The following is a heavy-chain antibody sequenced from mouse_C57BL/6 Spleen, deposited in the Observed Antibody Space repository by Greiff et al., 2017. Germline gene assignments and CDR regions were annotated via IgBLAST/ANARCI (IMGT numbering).Heavy chain of an antibody. CDR2: ISSGSSTI. V-gene: IGHV5-17*01. D-gene: IGHD2-4*01. Sequence: EVMLVESGGGLVKPGGSLKLSCAASGFTFSDYGMHWVRQAPEKGLEWVAYISSGSSTIYYADTVKGRLTISRDNAKNTLFLQMTSLRSEDTAMYYCARPRDYDYFDYWGQGTTLTVSS. J-gene: IGHJ2*01. CDR1: GFTFSDYG. CDR3: ARPRDYDYFDY.